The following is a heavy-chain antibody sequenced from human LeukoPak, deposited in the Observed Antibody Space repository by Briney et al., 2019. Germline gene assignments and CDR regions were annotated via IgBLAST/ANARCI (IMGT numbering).Heavy chain of an antibody. J-gene: IGHJ4*02. V-gene: IGHV3-74*01. CDR3: ARGRPHGNDY. CDR2: IASDGSST. Sequence: GGSLRLSCVASGFTFTDYFMSWVRQAPGKGLVWVSRIASDGSSTTYADSVKGRFSISRDNAKNTLYLQMNSLRVEDTAVYYCARGRPHGNDYWGQGTLVTVSS. CDR1: GFTFTDYF. D-gene: IGHD4-23*01.